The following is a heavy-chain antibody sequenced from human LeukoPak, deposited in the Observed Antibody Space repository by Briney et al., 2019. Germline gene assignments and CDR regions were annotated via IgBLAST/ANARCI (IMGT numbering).Heavy chain of an antibody. J-gene: IGHJ4*02. D-gene: IGHD3-10*01. CDR3: ANGGSMVRGVGFDY. CDR2: IYSGGST. Sequence: GGSLRLSCAASGFAVSRNYMNWVRQAPGKGLEWVSVIYSGGSTYYADSVKGRFIISRDNSKNTLYLQMNSLRAEDTAVYYCANGGSMVRGVGFDYWGQGTLVTVTS. V-gene: IGHV3-66*01. CDR1: GFAVSRNY.